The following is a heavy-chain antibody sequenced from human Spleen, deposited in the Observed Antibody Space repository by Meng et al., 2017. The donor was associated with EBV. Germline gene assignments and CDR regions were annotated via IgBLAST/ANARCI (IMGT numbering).Heavy chain of an antibody. D-gene: IGHD3-10*01. J-gene: IGHJ4*02. Sequence: VAQGESGGGWGHAGDVMSHCWAAAGFHFNHDAMAWVRQTPGKGLEWVSDINDSSRYASYADSVKGRFTISRDNSRNTLYLKMNSLRVEDTAVYYCASGGYYAPLDHWGQGALVTVSS. CDR1: GFHFNHDA. V-gene: IGHV3-23*04. CDR2: INDSSRYA. CDR3: ASGGYYAPLDH.